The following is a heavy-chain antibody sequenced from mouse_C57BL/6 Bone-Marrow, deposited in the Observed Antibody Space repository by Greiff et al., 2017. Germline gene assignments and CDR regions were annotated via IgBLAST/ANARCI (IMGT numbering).Heavy chain of an antibody. Sequence: VQLQQSGAELVKPGASVKLSCKASGYTFTEYTIHWVKQRSGQGLEWIGWFYPGSGSIKDNEKFKDKATLTADKSSSTVYMELSRLTSEDSAVYYCAKHEGDYSDYAWFAYWGQGTLVTVSA. D-gene: IGHD2-13*01. CDR2: FYPGSGSI. CDR1: GYTFTEYT. J-gene: IGHJ3*01. V-gene: IGHV1-62-2*01. CDR3: AKHEGDYSDYAWFAY.